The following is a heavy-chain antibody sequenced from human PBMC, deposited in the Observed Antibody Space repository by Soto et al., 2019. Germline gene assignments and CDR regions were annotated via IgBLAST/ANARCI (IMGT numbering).Heavy chain of an antibody. D-gene: IGHD2-2*01. J-gene: IGHJ6*02. Sequence: ASVKVSCKASGYTFTGYYMHWVRQAPGQGLEWMGWINPNSGGTNYAQKFQGWVTMTRDTSISTAYMELSRLRSDDTAVYYCASSNCSSNSCYVQPGGAYGMDVWGQGTTVTVSS. V-gene: IGHV1-2*04. CDR3: ASSNCSSNSCYVQPGGAYGMDV. CDR2: INPNSGGT. CDR1: GYTFTGYY.